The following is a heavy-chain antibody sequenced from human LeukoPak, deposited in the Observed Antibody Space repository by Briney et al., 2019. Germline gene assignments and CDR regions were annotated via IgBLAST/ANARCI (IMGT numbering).Heavy chain of an antibody. Sequence: SETLSLTCAVYGGSFSGYYWSWIRQPPGKGLEWIGEINHSGSTNYNPSLKSRVTISVDTSKNQFSLKLSSVTAADTAVYYCARGGYIIDYWGQGTLVTVSS. CDR2: INHSGST. D-gene: IGHD6-13*01. J-gene: IGHJ4*02. CDR3: ARGGYIIDY. CDR1: GGSFSGYY. V-gene: IGHV4-34*01.